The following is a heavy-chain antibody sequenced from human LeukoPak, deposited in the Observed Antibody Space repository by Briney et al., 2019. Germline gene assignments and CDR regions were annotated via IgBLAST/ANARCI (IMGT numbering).Heavy chain of an antibody. CDR2: ISSSSSTI. J-gene: IGHJ4*02. CDR3: ARSSRELGGYAPWELMPPFDY. CDR1: GFTFRNYA. V-gene: IGHV3-48*01. D-gene: IGHD1-7*01. Sequence: GGSLRLSCAAFGFTFRNYAMSWVRQAPGKGLEWVSYISSSSSTIYYADSVKGRFTISRDNAKNSLYLQMNSLRAEDTAVYYCARSSRELGGYAPWELMPPFDYWGQGTLVTVSS.